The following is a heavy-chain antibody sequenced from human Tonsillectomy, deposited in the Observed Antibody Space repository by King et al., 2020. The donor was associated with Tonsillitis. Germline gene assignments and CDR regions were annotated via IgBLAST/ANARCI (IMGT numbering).Heavy chain of an antibody. CDR1: GGSISSSSYY. CDR3: ARHSRDYDSSGYYGY. J-gene: IGHJ4*02. V-gene: IGHV4-39*01. CDR2: IYYSGST. D-gene: IGHD3-22*01. Sequence: QLQESGPGLVKPSETLSLTCTVSGGSISSSSYYWGWIRQPPGKGLEWIGSIYYSGSTYYNPSLKSRVTISVDTSKNQFSLKLSSVTAADTAVYYCARHSRDYDSSGYYGYWGQGTLVTVSS.